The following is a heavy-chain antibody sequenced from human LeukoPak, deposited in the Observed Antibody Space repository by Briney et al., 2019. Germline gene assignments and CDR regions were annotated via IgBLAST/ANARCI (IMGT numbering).Heavy chain of an antibody. D-gene: IGHD1-26*01. Sequence: QPGRSLRLSCAASGFTFSDYAMHWVRQAPGKGLEWVAVISDAGNNKYFADSVKGRFTVSRDNSKNTVYLQMSSLRVDDTAIYYCAKSGASPLYHMDVWGKGATVTVSS. CDR2: ISDAGNNK. CDR1: GFTFSDYA. CDR3: AKSGASPLYHMDV. V-gene: IGHV3-30*04. J-gene: IGHJ6*03.